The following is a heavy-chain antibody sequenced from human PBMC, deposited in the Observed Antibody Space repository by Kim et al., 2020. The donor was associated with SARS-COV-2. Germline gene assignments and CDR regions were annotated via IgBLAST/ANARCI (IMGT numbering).Heavy chain of an antibody. CDR1: GFTFSSYA. V-gene: IGHV3-23*01. Sequence: GGSLRLSCAASGFTFSSYAMSWVRQAPGKGLEWVSAISGSGYNTYYADSVKGRFTISRDNFKNTLYLQMNSLRAEDTAVYYCSRIAVASTLGWNYWGQGTLVTVSS. D-gene: IGHD6-19*01. CDR3: SRIAVASTLGWNY. CDR2: ISGSGYNT. J-gene: IGHJ4*02.